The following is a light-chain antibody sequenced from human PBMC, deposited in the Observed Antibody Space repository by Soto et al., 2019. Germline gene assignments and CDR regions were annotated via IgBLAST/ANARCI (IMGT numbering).Light chain of an antibody. CDR1: QGISSY. J-gene: IGKJ1*01. Sequence: ASRMAQAPSSLSESTGDRVTITCRASQGISSYLAWYQQKPGKAPKLLIYAASTLESGVPSRCSGTGSESAFTITIISLQPYDLSSYYCHHNNSYSFGQGTKVDIK. V-gene: IGKV1-8*01. CDR3: HHNNSYS. CDR2: AAS.